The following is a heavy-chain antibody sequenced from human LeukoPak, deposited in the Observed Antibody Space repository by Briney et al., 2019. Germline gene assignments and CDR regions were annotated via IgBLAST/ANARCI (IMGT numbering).Heavy chain of an antibody. D-gene: IGHD5-24*01. Sequence: GGSLRLSCAVSGFTFSTYWMDWVRQVPGKGLVWVSRISSDGSNTAYADSVKGRFTISRDSAKNTMYLQMSSLRAEDTAVYYCAKRGDGGAWYDCWGQGTLVIVSS. CDR1: GFTFSTYW. J-gene: IGHJ5*01. V-gene: IGHV3-74*01. CDR3: AKRGDGGAWYDC. CDR2: ISSDGSNT.